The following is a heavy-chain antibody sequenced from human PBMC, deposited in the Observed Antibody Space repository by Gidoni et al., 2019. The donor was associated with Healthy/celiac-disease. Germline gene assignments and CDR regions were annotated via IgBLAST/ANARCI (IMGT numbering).Heavy chain of an antibody. Sequence: QVQLVQSGAEVKKPGASVKVSCKASGSTFTSYAMHWVRQAPGQRLEWMGWINAGNGNTKYSQKFQGRVTITRDTSASTAYMELSSLRSEDTAVYYCARIMTTVNLGGFDYWGQGTLVTVSS. CDR3: ARIMTTVNLGGFDY. D-gene: IGHD4-17*01. V-gene: IGHV1-3*01. J-gene: IGHJ4*02. CDR2: INAGNGNT. CDR1: GSTFTSYA.